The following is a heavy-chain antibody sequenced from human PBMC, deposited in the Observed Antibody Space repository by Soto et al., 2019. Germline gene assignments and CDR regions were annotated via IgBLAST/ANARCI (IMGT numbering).Heavy chain of an antibody. CDR1: GYTFTGYD. V-gene: IGHV1-8*01. J-gene: IGHJ6*02. Sequence: ASVKVSCKASGYTFTGYDINWVRQATGQGLEWMGWMNPNSGNTGYAQKFQGRVTMTRNTSISTAYMELSSLRSEDTAVYYCARGNRVATYYYGMDVWGQRTTVTVSS. CDR3: ARGNRVATYYYGMDV. D-gene: IGHD5-12*01. CDR2: MNPNSGNT.